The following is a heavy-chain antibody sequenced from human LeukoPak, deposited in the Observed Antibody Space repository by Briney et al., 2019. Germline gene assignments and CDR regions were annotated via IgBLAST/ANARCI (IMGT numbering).Heavy chain of an antibody. D-gene: IGHD1-1*01. CDR2: ISANNGDT. V-gene: IGHV1-18*01. J-gene: IGHJ4*02. CDR3: ARESHETREDY. Sequence: ASVKVSCTASGYTFTSYGISWVRQAPGQGLEWMGWISANNGDTDYPPKLQDRVTMTTDTYTSTAYMELRSLRSDDTAMYYCARESHETREDYWGQGTLVTVSS. CDR1: GYTFTSYG.